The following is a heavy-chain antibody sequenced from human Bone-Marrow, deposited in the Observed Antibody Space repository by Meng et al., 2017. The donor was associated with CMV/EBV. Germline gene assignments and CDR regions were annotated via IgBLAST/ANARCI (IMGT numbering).Heavy chain of an antibody. CDR3: TREGIYADTGDPFEI. Sequence: GGSLRLSCAASGFSFSSYEMNWVRQAPGKGLEWVSYISSSGSTRYYGDSVRGRFTISRDNAENSLYLQMNSLRAEDTAVYYCTREGIYADTGDPFEIWGQGTMVTVSS. V-gene: IGHV3-48*03. CDR1: GFSFSSYE. J-gene: IGHJ3*02. CDR2: ISSSGSTR. D-gene: IGHD2/OR15-2a*01.